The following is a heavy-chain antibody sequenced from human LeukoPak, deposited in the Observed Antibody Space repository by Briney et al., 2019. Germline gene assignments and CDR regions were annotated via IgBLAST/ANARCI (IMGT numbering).Heavy chain of an antibody. V-gene: IGHV1-2*02. Sequence: ASVKVSCKTSGYTFAGYFVHWVRQAPGQGLEWMGWINPNSSGTNYTQNFQGRVTITRDTSITTAYMELSRLTSDDTALYYCARDQGYGSGGYSFDYWGQGTRVTVSS. CDR1: GYTFAGYF. CDR2: INPNSSGT. CDR3: ARDQGYGSGGYSFDY. J-gene: IGHJ4*02. D-gene: IGHD3-10*01.